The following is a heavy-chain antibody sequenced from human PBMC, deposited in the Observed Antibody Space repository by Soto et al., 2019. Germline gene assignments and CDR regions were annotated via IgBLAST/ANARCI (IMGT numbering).Heavy chain of an antibody. D-gene: IGHD3-9*01. J-gene: IGHJ5*02. Sequence: EVQLLESGGGLVQPGGSLRLSCAASGFTFSSYAMSWVRQAPGKGLEWVSAISGSGGSTYYADSVKGRFTISRDNSKNQLYLQMNSLRAEDTAVYYCAKAYYDILTGYPPPNWFDPWGQGTLVTVSS. CDR2: ISGSGGST. CDR1: GFTFSSYA. V-gene: IGHV3-23*01. CDR3: AKAYYDILTGYPPPNWFDP.